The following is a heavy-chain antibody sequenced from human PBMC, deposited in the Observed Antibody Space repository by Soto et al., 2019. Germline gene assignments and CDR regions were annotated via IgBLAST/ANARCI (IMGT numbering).Heavy chain of an antibody. CDR1: GYTFSNYG. CDR3: ARNTIAEVVAATRYNYYYGMDV. D-gene: IGHD2-15*01. Sequence: QVQLVQSGAEVKKPGASVKVSCKASGYTFSNYGISWVRQAPGQGLEWMGWISAHNGNTNYVQKFQGRVTMTTDTSTSTAYMELRSLRSDDTAVYYCARNTIAEVVAATRYNYYYGMDVWGQGTTVTVSS. V-gene: IGHV1-18*01. J-gene: IGHJ6*02. CDR2: ISAHNGNT.